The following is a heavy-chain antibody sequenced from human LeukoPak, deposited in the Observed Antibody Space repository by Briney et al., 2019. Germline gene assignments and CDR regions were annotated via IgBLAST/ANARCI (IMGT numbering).Heavy chain of an antibody. J-gene: IGHJ3*02. Sequence: SETLSLTCTVSGGSISSYYWSWIRQPPGKGLEWIGEINHSGSTNYNPSLKSRVTISVDTSRNQFSLKLSSVTAADTAVYYCARGTSPIWFGELLRAFDIWGQGTMVTVSS. CDR3: ARGTSPIWFGELLRAFDI. D-gene: IGHD3-10*01. CDR2: INHSGST. V-gene: IGHV4-34*01. CDR1: GGSISSYY.